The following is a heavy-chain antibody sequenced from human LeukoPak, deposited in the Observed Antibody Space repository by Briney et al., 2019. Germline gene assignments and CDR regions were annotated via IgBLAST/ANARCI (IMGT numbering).Heavy chain of an antibody. CDR1: GGSISSSSYY. Sequence: PSETLSLTCTVSGGSISSSSYYWGWIRQPPGKGLEWIGSIYYSGSTNDNPSLKSRVTISVDTSKKQFSLKLSSVTAADTAVYYCARVRIEQQGIDYWGQGTLVTVSS. D-gene: IGHD6-13*01. J-gene: IGHJ4*02. V-gene: IGHV4-39*07. CDR2: IYYSGST. CDR3: ARVRIEQQGIDY.